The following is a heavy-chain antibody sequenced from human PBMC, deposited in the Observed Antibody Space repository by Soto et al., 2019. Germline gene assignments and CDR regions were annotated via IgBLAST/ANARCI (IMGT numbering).Heavy chain of an antibody. D-gene: IGHD6-13*01. J-gene: IGHJ5*02. V-gene: IGHV3-9*01. CDR3: AKDGAMGQQQNWFDP. CDR2: ISWNSGSI. CDR1: GFTFDDYA. Sequence: GGSLRLSCAASGFTFDDYAMHWVRQAPGKGLEWVSGISWNSGSIGYADSVKGRFTISRDNAKNSLYLQMNSLRAEDTALYYCAKDGAMGQQQNWFDPWGQGTLVTVSS.